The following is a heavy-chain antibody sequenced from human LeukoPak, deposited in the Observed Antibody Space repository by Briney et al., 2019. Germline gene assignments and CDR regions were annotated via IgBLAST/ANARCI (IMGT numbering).Heavy chain of an antibody. D-gene: IGHD3-22*01. Sequence: ASVKVSCKASGYTFTIYVINWVRQAAGQGREWMGWMNPDSGNTDFAQKFQGRVTMTNNTSISTAYMELSSLRSEDTAVYYCARTYYYDSSGYYLGGNWFDPWGQRTLVTVSS. J-gene: IGHJ5*02. V-gene: IGHV1-8*01. CDR3: ARTYYYDSSGYYLGGNWFDP. CDR2: MNPDSGNT. CDR1: GYTFTIYV.